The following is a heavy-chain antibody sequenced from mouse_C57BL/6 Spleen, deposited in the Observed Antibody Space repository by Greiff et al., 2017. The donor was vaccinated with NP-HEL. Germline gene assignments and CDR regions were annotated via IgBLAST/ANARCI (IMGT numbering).Heavy chain of an antibody. CDR3: TKSSYYYGSSSPLDV. CDR1: GFNIKDDY. V-gene: IGHV14-4*01. D-gene: IGHD1-1*01. CDR2: IDPENGDT. J-gene: IGHJ1*03. Sequence: EVQLQQSGAELVRPGASVKLSCTASGFNIKDDYMHWVKQRPEQGLEWIGWIDPENGDTEYASKFQGKATITADTSSNTAYLQLSSLTSEDTAVYYCTKSSYYYGSSSPLDVWGTGTTVTVSS.